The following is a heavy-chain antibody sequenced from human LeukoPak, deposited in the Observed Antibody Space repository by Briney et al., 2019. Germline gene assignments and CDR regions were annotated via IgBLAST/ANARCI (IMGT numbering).Heavy chain of an antibody. CDR2: ISSSGSII. Sequence: PGGSLRLSCAASGFTFSDKYMSWIRQAPGKGLEWVSYISSSGSIIYYADSVEGRFTISRDNAKNSLYLQMNSLRAEDTAVYYCAKAESSGYYPQPFDYWGQGTLVTVSS. CDR1: GFTFSDKY. V-gene: IGHV3-11*04. CDR3: AKAESSGYYPQPFDY. D-gene: IGHD3-22*01. J-gene: IGHJ4*02.